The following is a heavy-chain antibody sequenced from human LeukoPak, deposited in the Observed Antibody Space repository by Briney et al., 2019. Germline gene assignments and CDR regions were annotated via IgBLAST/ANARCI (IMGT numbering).Heavy chain of an antibody. CDR2: ISAYNGNT. V-gene: IGHV1-18*01. Sequence: GASVKVSCKASGYTFTSYGISWVRQAPGQGLEWMGWISAYNGNTNYAQKLQGRVTMTTDTSTSTAYMELRSLRSDDTAVYYCARLGSPTTPYSGGSDAFDIWGQGTMVTVSS. CDR1: GYTFTSYG. J-gene: IGHJ3*02. CDR3: ARLGSPTTPYSGGSDAFDI. D-gene: IGHD1-26*01.